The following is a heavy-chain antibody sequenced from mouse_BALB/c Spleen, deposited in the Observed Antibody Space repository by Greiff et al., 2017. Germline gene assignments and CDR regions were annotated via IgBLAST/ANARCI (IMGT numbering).Heavy chain of an antibody. V-gene: IGHV2-6-4*01. CDR3: ARNEYDYGVDY. D-gene: IGHD2-4*01. CDR1: GFSLSRYS. CDR2: IWSGGST. J-gene: IGHJ4*01. Sequence: VKLVESGPGLVAPSQSLSITCTVSGFSLSRYSVHWVRQPPGKGLEWLGMIWSGGSTDYNAAFISRLSISKDNSKSQVFFKMNSLQANDTAIYYCARNEYDYGVDYWGQGTSVTVSS.